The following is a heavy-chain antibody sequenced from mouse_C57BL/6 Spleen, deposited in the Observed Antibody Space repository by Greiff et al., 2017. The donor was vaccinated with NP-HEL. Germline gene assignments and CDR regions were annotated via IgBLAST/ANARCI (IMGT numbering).Heavy chain of an antibody. V-gene: IGHV10-1*01. D-gene: IGHD2-2*01. CDR3: VRQGEGYQERRAMDY. J-gene: IGHJ4*01. Sequence: EVMLVESGGGLVQPKGSLKLSCAASGFSFNTYAMNWVRQAPGKGLEWVARIRSKSNNYATYYADSVKDRFTISRDDSESMLYLQMNNLKTEDTAMYYCVRQGEGYQERRAMDYWGQGTSVTVSS. CDR1: GFSFNTYA. CDR2: IRSKSNNYAT.